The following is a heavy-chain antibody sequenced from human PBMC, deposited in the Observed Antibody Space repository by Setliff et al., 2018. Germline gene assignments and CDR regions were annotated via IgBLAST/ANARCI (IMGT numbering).Heavy chain of an antibody. Sequence: SETLSLTCTVSGGSISSYYWSWIRQPAGKGLEWIGHIYIGGSANYNPSLKSRVTISLDTSKNQFSLKLSSVTAADTAVYYCARGSSGWYSGAFDIWGQGTMVTVSS. V-gene: IGHV4-4*07. CDR1: GGSISSYY. J-gene: IGHJ3*02. CDR2: IYIGGSA. CDR3: ARGSSGWYSGAFDI. D-gene: IGHD6-19*01.